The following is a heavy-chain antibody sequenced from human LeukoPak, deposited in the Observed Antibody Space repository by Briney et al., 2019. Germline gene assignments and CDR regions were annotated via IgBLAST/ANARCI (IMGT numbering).Heavy chain of an antibody. Sequence: GGSLRLSCAASGFTFDDYGMSWVRQAPGKGLEWVSGINWNGGSTGYADSVKGRFTISRDNAKNSLYLQMNSLRAEDTALYYCASSRYDSSGYYGIIGYWGQGTLSPSPQ. J-gene: IGHJ4*02. V-gene: IGHV3-20*04. D-gene: IGHD3-22*01. CDR2: INWNGGST. CDR3: ASSRYDSSGYYGIIGY. CDR1: GFTFDDYG.